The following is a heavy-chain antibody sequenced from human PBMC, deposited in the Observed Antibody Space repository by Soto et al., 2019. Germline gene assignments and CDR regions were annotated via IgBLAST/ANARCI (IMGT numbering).Heavy chain of an antibody. Sequence: QLQLQESGPGLVKPSETLSLTCTVSGGSISSSSYYWGWIRQPPGKGLEWIGSIYYIGSTYYNPSLKSRVTIAVDTSKNQFSLKLSSVTAADTAVYYCASTAAGIIYWFDPWGQGTLVTVSS. J-gene: IGHJ5*02. V-gene: IGHV4-39*01. CDR3: ASTAAGIIYWFDP. CDR1: GGSISSSSYY. CDR2: IYYIGST. D-gene: IGHD6-13*01.